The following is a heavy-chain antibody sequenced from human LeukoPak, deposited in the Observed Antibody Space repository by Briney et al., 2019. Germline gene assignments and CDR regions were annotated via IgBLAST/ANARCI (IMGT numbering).Heavy chain of an antibody. CDR2: IYPGDSDT. CDR1: GNSFNTYW. V-gene: IGHV5-51*01. Sequence: GESLKISCKGSGNSFNTYWIAWMRQMPGNGLEWMGIIYPGDSDTRYSPSFQGQVTISADKSISTAYLQWSSLKASDTAMYYCARRSLDDYALIHWGQGTLVTVSS. J-gene: IGHJ4*02. D-gene: IGHD4-17*01. CDR3: ARRSLDDYALIH.